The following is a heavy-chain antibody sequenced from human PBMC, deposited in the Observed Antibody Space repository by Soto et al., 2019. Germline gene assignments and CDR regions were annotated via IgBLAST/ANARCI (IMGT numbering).Heavy chain of an antibody. CDR3: AKDTDHAYDF. V-gene: IGHV1-69*01. Sequence: QVQLVQSGAEVKKPGSSVKVSCKASGGTFRSFAFSWVRQAPGHGLEWMGGIIPLFGTTNYAQRFQGRVTITADESTSTAYMELSSLKSVDTAIYYCAKDTDHAYDFWGQGTLVTVSS. CDR2: IIPLFGTT. CDR1: GGTFRSFA. D-gene: IGHD3-16*01. J-gene: IGHJ4*02.